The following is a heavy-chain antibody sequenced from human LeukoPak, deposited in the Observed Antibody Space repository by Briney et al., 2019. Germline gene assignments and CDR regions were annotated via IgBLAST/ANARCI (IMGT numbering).Heavy chain of an antibody. CDR3: ARLTPTPTVTNAFDI. D-gene: IGHD4-17*01. CDR2: ISAYNGNT. CDR1: GYTSTNYG. J-gene: IGHJ3*02. Sequence: ASVKVSCKASGYTSTNYGISWVRQAPGQGLEWMGWISAYNGNTNYAQKLQGRVTMTTDTSTSTAYMELRSLRSDDTAVYYCARLTPTPTVTNAFDIWGQGTMVTVSS. V-gene: IGHV1-18*01.